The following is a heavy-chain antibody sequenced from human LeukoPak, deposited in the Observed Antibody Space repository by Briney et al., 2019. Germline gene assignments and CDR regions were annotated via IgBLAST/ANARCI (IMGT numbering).Heavy chain of an antibody. Sequence: GGSLRLSCAASGFTFSSYVMSWVRQAPGKGLEWVSALSGGGDSTYYVDSVKGQFTTSRDNSKNTLYLQMNSLRAEDTAVYYCAKGSSSGRPYYFDYWGQGALVTVSS. CDR3: AKGSSSGRPYYFDY. D-gene: IGHD6-19*01. V-gene: IGHV3-23*01. CDR1: GFTFSSYV. CDR2: LSGGGDST. J-gene: IGHJ4*02.